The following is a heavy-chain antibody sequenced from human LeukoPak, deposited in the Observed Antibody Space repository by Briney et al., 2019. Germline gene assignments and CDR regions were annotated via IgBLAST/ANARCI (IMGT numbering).Heavy chain of an antibody. Sequence: SETLSLTCGVSGASISNSNWRSSGQPPEKGLEWIGYLSYTGSTNYNPSLNSRVTISGDTSKNKSSLKLTSVTAADPAVYYCARMQGCGDIDLDFWGQGALVTVSS. CDR3: ARMQGCGDIDLDF. CDR1: GASISNSN. J-gene: IGHJ4*02. D-gene: IGHD2-15*01. V-gene: IGHV4-59*08. CDR2: LSYTGST.